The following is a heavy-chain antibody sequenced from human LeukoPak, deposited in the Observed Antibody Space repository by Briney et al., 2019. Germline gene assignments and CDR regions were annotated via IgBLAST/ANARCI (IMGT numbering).Heavy chain of an antibody. J-gene: IGHJ4*02. CDR1: GYTFTGFY. V-gene: IGHV1-2*06. Sequence: ASVKVSCKASGYTFTGFYIHFVRQAPGQGLEWMGRINPRSGGTTYSQQFQGRVTMTRDTSISAAYMELSSLRSDDTAVYYCARTRGYYDILTGYLDYWGQGTLVTVSS. CDR3: ARTRGYYDILTGYLDY. D-gene: IGHD3-9*01. CDR2: INPRSGGT.